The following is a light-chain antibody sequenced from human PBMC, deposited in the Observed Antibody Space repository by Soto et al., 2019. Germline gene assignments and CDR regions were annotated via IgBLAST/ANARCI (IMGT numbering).Light chain of an antibody. CDR1: ESTSGY. J-gene: IGKJ1*01. CDR2: DAS. Sequence: EIVLTQSPATLSLSPGERATLSCRASESTSGYLAWYQQKPGQAPRLLIYDASNRATGIPARFSGSGSGTEFTLTISSLQSEDFAVYYCQQYNNWPETFGQGTKVDIK. V-gene: IGKV3-11*01. CDR3: QQYNNWPET.